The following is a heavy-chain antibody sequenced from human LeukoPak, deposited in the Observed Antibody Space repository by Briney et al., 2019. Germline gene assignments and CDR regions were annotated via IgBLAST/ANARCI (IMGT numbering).Heavy chain of an antibody. V-gene: IGHV3-9*01. CDR1: GFTFDDYA. D-gene: IGHD1-1*01. Sequence: GGSLRLSCAASGFTFDDYAMYWVRQAPGKGLEWVSSVDWNSGSIDYADSLKGRFTISRDNSKNTLYLQMNSLRAEDTAVYYCAKHNWNDGYYYYGMDVWGQGTTVTVSS. J-gene: IGHJ6*02. CDR2: VDWNSGSI. CDR3: AKHNWNDGYYYYGMDV.